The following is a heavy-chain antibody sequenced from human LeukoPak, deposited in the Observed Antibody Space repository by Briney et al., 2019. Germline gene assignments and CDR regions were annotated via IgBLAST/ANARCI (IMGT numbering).Heavy chain of an antibody. Sequence: PGGSLRLSCAASGFTFSSYAMSWVRQAPGKGLEWVSAISGRGGSTYYADSVKGRFTISRDNSKNTLYLQMNSLRAEDTAVYYCARPRGSGSYYDYGYWGQGTLVTVSS. V-gene: IGHV3-23*01. D-gene: IGHD1-26*01. J-gene: IGHJ4*02. CDR1: GFTFSSYA. CDR2: ISGRGGST. CDR3: ARPRGSGSYYDYGY.